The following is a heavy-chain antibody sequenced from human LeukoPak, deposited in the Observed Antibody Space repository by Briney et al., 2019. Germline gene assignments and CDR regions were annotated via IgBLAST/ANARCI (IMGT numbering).Heavy chain of an antibody. Sequence: ASVKVSCKASGYTFTNYYMHWVRQAPGQGLEWMGIINPSGGSTSYAQKFQGRVSMTRDTSTSTVYMELSSLRSEDTAVYYCARDGYDSSGSHEPELLDYWGQGTLVPVSS. CDR1: GYTFTNYY. D-gene: IGHD3-22*01. J-gene: IGHJ4*02. CDR3: ARDGYDSSGSHEPELLDY. CDR2: INPSGGST. V-gene: IGHV1-46*01.